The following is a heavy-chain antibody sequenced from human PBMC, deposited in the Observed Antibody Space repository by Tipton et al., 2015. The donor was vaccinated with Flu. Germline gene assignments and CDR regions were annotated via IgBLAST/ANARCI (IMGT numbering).Heavy chain of an antibody. CDR3: ARGTGYANTYFDS. J-gene: IGHJ4*02. Sequence: TLSLTCSVSGYSIRSSYYWGWVRRPPGKGLEWIGEINDSGSANYHPSLKSQVTMSVDTSKNQFSLRVKSVTAADTAVYYCARGTGYANTYFDSWGRGTLVTVS. CDR1: GYSIRSSYY. D-gene: IGHD5-12*01. V-gene: IGHV4-34*01. CDR2: INDSGSA.